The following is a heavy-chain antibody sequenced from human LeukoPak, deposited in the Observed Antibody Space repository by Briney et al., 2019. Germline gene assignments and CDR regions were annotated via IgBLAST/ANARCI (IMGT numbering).Heavy chain of an antibody. CDR3: AYRSLDYYDSSGYSGAEYFQH. CDR2: IYWDDDK. CDR1: GFSLSTSGVG. Sequence: SGPTLVKPTQTLTLTCTFSGFSLSTSGVGVGWIRQPPGKALEWLAPIYWDDDKRYSPSLKSRLTITKDTSKNQVVLTMTNMDPVDTATYYCAYRSLDYYDSSGYSGAEYFQHWGQGTLVTVSS. J-gene: IGHJ1*01. D-gene: IGHD3-22*01. V-gene: IGHV2-5*02.